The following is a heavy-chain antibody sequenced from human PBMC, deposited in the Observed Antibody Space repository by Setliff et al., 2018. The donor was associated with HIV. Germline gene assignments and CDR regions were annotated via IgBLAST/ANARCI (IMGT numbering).Heavy chain of an antibody. CDR3: ARETYYYDNPQYYYYYMDV. Sequence: SETLSLTCNVSDDSFSTNYWSWVRQPAGKGLEWIGRIYTSGSTNYNPSLKSRVTKSVDTSKNQFSLKLRSVTAADTAVYYCARETYYYDNPQYYYYYMDVWGKGTTVTVSS. V-gene: IGHV4-4*07. CDR1: DDSFSTNY. D-gene: IGHD3-22*01. CDR2: IYTSGST. J-gene: IGHJ6*03.